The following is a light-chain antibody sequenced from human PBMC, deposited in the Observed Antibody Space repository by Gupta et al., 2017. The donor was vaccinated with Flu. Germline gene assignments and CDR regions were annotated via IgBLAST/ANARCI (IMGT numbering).Light chain of an antibody. CDR1: QDISNY. V-gene: IGKV1-33*01. CDR2: DAS. J-gene: IGKJ1*01. Sequence: IQMTQSQSSLYSSIGDKVTITCQTIQDISNYLNCFQQKPGKAPNLLIYDASNVATGLPSRISGSGSGAYFTFTISSLQPEDVVKYYWQQYDSLPWTFGQGTKVEIK. CDR3: QQYDSLPWT.